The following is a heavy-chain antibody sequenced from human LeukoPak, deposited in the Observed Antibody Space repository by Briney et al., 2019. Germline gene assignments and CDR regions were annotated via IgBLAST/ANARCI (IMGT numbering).Heavy chain of an antibody. CDR2: FDPEDGET. J-gene: IGHJ6*02. Sequence: ASVKVSCKVSGYTLTELSMLWVRQAPGKGLEWMGGFDPEDGETIYAQKFQGRVTMTEDTSTDTAYMELSSLRSEDTAVYYCATGVVAATFFRNYYYGMDVWGQGTTVTVSS. V-gene: IGHV1-24*01. CDR1: GYTLTELS. CDR3: ATGVVAATFFRNYYYGMDV. D-gene: IGHD2-15*01.